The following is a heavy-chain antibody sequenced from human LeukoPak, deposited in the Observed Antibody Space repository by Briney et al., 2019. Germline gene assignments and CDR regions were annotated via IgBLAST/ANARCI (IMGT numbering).Heavy chain of an antibody. V-gene: IGHV1-2*02. CDR1: GYTFTGYY. CDR3: ARGGGIAAAGTDY. D-gene: IGHD6-13*01. Sequence: EASVKASCKASGYTFTGYYMHWVRQAPGQGLEWMGWINPNSGGTNYAQKFQGRVTMTRDTSISTAYMELSRLRSDDTAVYYCARGGGIAAAGTDYWGQGTLVTVSS. CDR2: INPNSGGT. J-gene: IGHJ4*02.